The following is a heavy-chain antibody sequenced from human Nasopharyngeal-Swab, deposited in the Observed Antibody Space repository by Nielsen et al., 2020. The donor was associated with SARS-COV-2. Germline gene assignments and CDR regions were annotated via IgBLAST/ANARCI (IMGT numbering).Heavy chain of an antibody. J-gene: IGHJ6*02. CDR3: ARDSRVAYSMDV. D-gene: IGHD2-15*01. Sequence: VRQAPGKGLEWVSYISGGSRAIYYADSAKGRFTISRDNGKNSLYLQMSSLRDEDTAVYYCARDSRVAYSMDVWGQGTTVTVSS. V-gene: IGHV3-48*02. CDR2: ISGGSRAI.